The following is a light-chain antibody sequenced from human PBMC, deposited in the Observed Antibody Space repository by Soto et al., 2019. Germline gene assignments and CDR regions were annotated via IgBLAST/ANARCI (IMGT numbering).Light chain of an antibody. CDR1: QGVVNY. V-gene: IGKV1-39*01. CDR2: DTS. CDR3: QQSYNPPYT. Sequence: IHVTQSPSSVSASVGDEVTITCRTSQGVVNYLNCYQHRSGQAPKILIFDTSSLSRGVPPRFSGSGSGSLFTLTIVSLQPEDFATYYCQQSYNPPYTFGQGT. J-gene: IGKJ2*01.